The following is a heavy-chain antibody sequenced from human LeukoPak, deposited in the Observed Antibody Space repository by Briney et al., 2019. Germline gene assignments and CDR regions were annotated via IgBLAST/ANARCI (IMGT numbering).Heavy chain of an antibody. CDR3: AKFSPTPLLNYYYYGMDV. J-gene: IGHJ6*02. CDR1: GFTFSSYA. CDR2: ISGSGDRT. V-gene: IGHV3-23*01. Sequence: PGGSLRLSCAASGFTFSSYAMSWVRQAPGKGLEWVSAISGSGDRTYYADSVKGRFTISRDNSKNTLYLQMNSLRAEDTAVYYCAKFSPTPLLNYYYYGMDVWGQGTTVTVSS.